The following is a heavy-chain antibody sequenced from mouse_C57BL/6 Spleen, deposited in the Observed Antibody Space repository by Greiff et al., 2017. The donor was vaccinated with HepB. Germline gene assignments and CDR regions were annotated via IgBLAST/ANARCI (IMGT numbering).Heavy chain of an antibody. CDR2: INPSTGGT. Sequence: EVQLVESGPELVKPGASVKISCKASGYSFTGYYMNWVKQSPEKSLEWIGEINPSTGGTTYNQKFKAKATLTVDKSSSTAYMQLKSLTSEDSAVYYCARWDYDGYFDVWGTGTTVTVSS. CDR1: GYSFTGYY. V-gene: IGHV1-42*01. J-gene: IGHJ1*03. CDR3: ARWDYDGYFDV. D-gene: IGHD2-4*01.